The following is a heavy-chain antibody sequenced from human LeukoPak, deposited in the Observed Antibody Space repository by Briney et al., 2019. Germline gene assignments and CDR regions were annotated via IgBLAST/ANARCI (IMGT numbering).Heavy chain of an antibody. J-gene: IGHJ4*02. CDR2: ISYDGSNK. Sequence: QAGGSQRLSCAASGFTFSSYGMHWVRQAPGKGLEWVAVISYDGSNKYYADSVKGRFTISRDNSKNTLYLQMNSLRAEDTAVYYCAKDDTLIAVAGRTLDYWGQGTLVTVSS. CDR1: GFTFSSYG. V-gene: IGHV3-30*18. CDR3: AKDDTLIAVAGRTLDY. D-gene: IGHD6-19*01.